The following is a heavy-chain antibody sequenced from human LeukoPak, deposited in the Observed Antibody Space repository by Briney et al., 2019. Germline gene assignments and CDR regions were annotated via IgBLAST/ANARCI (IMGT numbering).Heavy chain of an antibody. J-gene: IGHJ3*02. V-gene: IGHV3-21*01. D-gene: IGHD5-18*01. CDR2: ISSSSSYI. CDR1: GFTFSSYS. Sequence: PGGSLRLSCAASGFTFSSYSMNWVRQAPGKGLEWVSSISSSSSYIYYADSVKGRFTISRDNAKNSLYLQMNSLRAEDTAVYYCAREKYSYGREKVSDAFDIWGQGTMVTVSS. CDR3: AREKYSYGREKVSDAFDI.